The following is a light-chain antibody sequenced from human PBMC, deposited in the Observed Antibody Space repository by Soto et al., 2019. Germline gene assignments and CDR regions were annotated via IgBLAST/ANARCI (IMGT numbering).Light chain of an antibody. CDR3: TSYAGTNNPYV. V-gene: IGLV2-8*02. CDR1: SSDVGDYNY. CDR2: EVS. Sequence: LTHPVSANRVDRQSRPISYTETSSDVGDYNYVSWYQQHPGKAPKLMIYEVSKRPSGVPDRFSGSKSGNTASLTVSGLQAEDEADYYCTSYAGTNNPYVFGTGTKVTVL. J-gene: IGLJ1*01.